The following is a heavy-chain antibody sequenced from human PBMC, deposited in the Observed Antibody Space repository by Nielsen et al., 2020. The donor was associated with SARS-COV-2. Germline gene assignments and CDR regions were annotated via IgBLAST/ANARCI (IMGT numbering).Heavy chain of an antibody. J-gene: IGHJ4*02. V-gene: IGHV3-21*01. D-gene: IGHD2-8*01. CDR3: ATDQYCPNGICSSGGRDY. CDR2: ISSSGSYI. Sequence: GESLKISRAASGLTFNTYSMIWVRQAPGGGLEWVSHISSSGSYIYYADSVKGRFTISRDNAKNSLYLQMNSLRAEDTAVYYCATDQYCPNGICSSGGRDYWGQGTLVTVSS. CDR1: GLTFNTYS.